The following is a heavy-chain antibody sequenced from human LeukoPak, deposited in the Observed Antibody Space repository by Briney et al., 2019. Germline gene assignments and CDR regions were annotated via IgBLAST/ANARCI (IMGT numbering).Heavy chain of an antibody. J-gene: IGHJ4*02. CDR1: GFTFSSYA. CDR3: ASHSRGWYPV. CDR2: ISYDGSNK. Sequence: GGSLRLSCAASGFTFSSYAMHWVRQAPAKGLEWVAVISYDGSNKYYADSVKGRFTISRDNSKNTLYLQMNSLRAEDTAVYYCASHSRGWYPVWGQGTLVTVSS. V-gene: IGHV3-30*04. D-gene: IGHD6-19*01.